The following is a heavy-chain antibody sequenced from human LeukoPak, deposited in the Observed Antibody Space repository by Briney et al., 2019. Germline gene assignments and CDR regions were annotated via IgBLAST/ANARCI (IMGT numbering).Heavy chain of an antibody. V-gene: IGHV4-4*07. CDR2: IYTSGST. CDR3: ARDLPYYYGSGSTQDYCYMDV. CDR1: GGSISSYY. Sequence: SETLSLTCTVSGGSISSYYWSWIRQPAGKGLEWIGRIYTSGSTNYNPSLKSRVTMSVDTSKNQFSLKLSSVTAADTAVYYCARDLPYYYGSGSTQDYCYMDVWGKGTTVTVSS. J-gene: IGHJ6*03. D-gene: IGHD3-10*01.